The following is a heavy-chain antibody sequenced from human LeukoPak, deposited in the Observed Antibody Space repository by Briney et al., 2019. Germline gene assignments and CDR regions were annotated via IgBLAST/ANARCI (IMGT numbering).Heavy chain of an antibody. CDR3: ARDDYAMMRDAFDI. CDR1: GGSISSSSYY. Sequence: SETLSLTCTVSGGSISSSSYYWGWIRQPRGKGLEWIGSIYYSGSTYYNPSLKSRVTISVDTSKNQFSLKLSSVTAADTAVYYCARDDYAMMRDAFDIWGQGTMVTVSS. D-gene: IGHD4/OR15-4a*01. J-gene: IGHJ3*02. V-gene: IGHV4-39*07. CDR2: IYYSGST.